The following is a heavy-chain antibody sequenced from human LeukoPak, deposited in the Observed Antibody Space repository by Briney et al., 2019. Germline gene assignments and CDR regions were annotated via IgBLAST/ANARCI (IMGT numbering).Heavy chain of an antibody. CDR1: GGSISSTTYY. CDR2: IYHSGNI. CDR3: ARGGYSYVMDYYYYMDV. J-gene: IGHJ6*03. Sequence: SETLSLTCTVSGGSISSTTYYWGWIRQPPGKGLEWIGSIYHSGNIYYNPSLKSRVTISVDTSKNQFSLKLSSVTAADTAVYYCARGGYSYVMDYYYYMDVWGKGTTVTVSS. V-gene: IGHV4-39*07. D-gene: IGHD5-18*01.